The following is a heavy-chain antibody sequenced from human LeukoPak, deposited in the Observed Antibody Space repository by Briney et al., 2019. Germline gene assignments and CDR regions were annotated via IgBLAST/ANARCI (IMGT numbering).Heavy chain of an antibody. V-gene: IGHV3-7*01. D-gene: IGHD3-22*01. J-gene: IGHJ3*02. Sequence: GGSLRLSCAASEFPFNGYWMSWVRQAPGKGLECVANINQDGSEKYCVDSVRGRFTISRDNAKNSLYLQMNSLRAEDTAVYYCARDAPVTDTYYYDSSGYGDGAFDIWGQGTMVTVSS. CDR2: INQDGSEK. CDR1: EFPFNGYW. CDR3: ARDAPVTDTYYYDSSGYGDGAFDI.